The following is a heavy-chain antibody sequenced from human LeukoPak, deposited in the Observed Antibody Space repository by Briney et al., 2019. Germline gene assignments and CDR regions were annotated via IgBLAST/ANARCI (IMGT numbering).Heavy chain of an antibody. V-gene: IGHV4-39*07. CDR1: GGSISSSSYY. D-gene: IGHD3-10*01. Sequence: SETLSPTCTVSGGSISSSSYYWGWIRQPPGKGLEWIGRIYTSGSTNYNPSLKSRVTMSVDTSKNQFSLKLSSVTAADTAVYYCARDRGALSEYYFDYWGQGTLVTVSS. J-gene: IGHJ4*02. CDR3: ARDRGALSEYYFDY. CDR2: IYTSGST.